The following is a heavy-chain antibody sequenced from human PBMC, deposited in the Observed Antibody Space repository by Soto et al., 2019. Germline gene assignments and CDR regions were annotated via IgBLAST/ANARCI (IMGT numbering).Heavy chain of an antibody. CDR3: AKDSEGIVVVPAGSLAFDI. V-gene: IGHV3-23*01. CDR1: GFTFSSYA. D-gene: IGHD2-2*01. J-gene: IGHJ3*02. CDR2: ISGSGGST. Sequence: EVQLLESGGGLVQPGGSLRLSCAASGFTFSSYAMSWVRQAPGKGLEWVSAISGSGGSTYYADSVKGRFTISRDNSKNTLYLQMNSLRAEDTAVYYCAKDSEGIVVVPAGSLAFDILGQGTMVTVSS.